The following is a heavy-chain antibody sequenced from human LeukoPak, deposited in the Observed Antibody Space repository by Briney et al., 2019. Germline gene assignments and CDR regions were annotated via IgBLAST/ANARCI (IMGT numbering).Heavy chain of an antibody. Sequence: SETLSLTCTVSGGSISSYYWSWIRQPPGKGLEWIGYIYYSGSSNYNPSLKSRVTISVDTSKKQFSLNLSSVTAADTAVYFCARQVAAAVTFDYWGQGTLVTVSS. CDR3: ARQVAAAVTFDY. V-gene: IGHV4-59*01. J-gene: IGHJ4*02. CDR1: GGSISSYY. D-gene: IGHD6-13*01. CDR2: IYYSGSS.